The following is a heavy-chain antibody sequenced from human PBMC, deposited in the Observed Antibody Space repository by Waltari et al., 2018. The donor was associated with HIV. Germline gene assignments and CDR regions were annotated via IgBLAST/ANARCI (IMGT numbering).Heavy chain of an antibody. Sequence: EVQLVESGGGLVQPGGSLRPHCAASGFTFSSLWLIWGRQAPGKGLEWVANIKQDGSEIYYVDSVKGRFTISRDNAKNSLYPQMNSLRAEDTAVYFCARRGGRSSPLGYWGQGTLVTVSS. CDR2: IKQDGSEI. J-gene: IGHJ4*02. CDR1: GFTFSSLW. V-gene: IGHV3-7*01. D-gene: IGHD6-13*01. CDR3: ARRGGRSSPLGY.